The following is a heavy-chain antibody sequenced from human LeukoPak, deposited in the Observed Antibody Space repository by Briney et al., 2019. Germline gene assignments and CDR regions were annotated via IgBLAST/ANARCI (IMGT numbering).Heavy chain of an antibody. D-gene: IGHD3-9*01. CDR2: IYYSGST. V-gene: IGHV4-59*01. CDR1: GGSISSYY. CDR3: ARDNRYYDILTGYQDDAFDI. J-gene: IGHJ3*02. Sequence: SETLSLTCTVSGGSISSYYWSWIRQPPGKGLEWIGYIYYSGSTDYNPSLKSRVTISVETSKNQFSLKLSSVIAADTAVYYCARDNRYYDILTGYQDDAFDIWGQGTMVTVSS.